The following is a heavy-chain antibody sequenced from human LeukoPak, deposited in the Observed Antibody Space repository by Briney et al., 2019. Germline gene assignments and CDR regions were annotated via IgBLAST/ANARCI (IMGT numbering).Heavy chain of an antibody. D-gene: IGHD2-2*01. Sequence: GASVRVSCKASGYTFSGYYIHRVRQASGQGHEWMGWISPKSGDTNYAQNFQGRVTMTRDTSISTAYMELSRLTSDDTAVYYCARGRDKTTSPAIDYWGQGTLVTVSS. CDR1: GYTFSGYY. CDR2: ISPKSGDT. J-gene: IGHJ4*02. CDR3: ARGRDKTTSPAIDY. V-gene: IGHV1-2*02.